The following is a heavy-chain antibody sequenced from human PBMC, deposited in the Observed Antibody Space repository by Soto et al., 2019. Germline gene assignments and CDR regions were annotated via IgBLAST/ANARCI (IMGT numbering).Heavy chain of an antibody. CDR1: GFIFDDYV. D-gene: IGHD6-19*01. CDR3: TIWPGSGHSNFEN. Sequence: GGSLRLSCATSGFIFDDYVMTWVRQAPGKGLEFVGAIRSGGTTEYAASVRGRFTVSRDDSKSIAYLQMNSLKADDAAVYYCTIWPGSGHSNFENWGQGTLVTVSS. J-gene: IGHJ4*02. CDR2: IRSGGTT. V-gene: IGHV3-49*04.